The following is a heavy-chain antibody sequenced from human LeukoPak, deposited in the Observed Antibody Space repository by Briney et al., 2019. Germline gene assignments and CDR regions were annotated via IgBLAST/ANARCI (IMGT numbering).Heavy chain of an antibody. D-gene: IGHD2-15*01. CDR1: GFTFSSYA. CDR2: ISYDGSNK. Sequence: GGSLRPSCAASGFTFSSYAVHWVRQAPGKGLEWVAVISYDGSNKYYADSVKGRFTISRDNSKNTLYLQMNSLRAEDTAVYYCAREDIVVVVAAPNPFFDYWGQGTLVTVSS. V-gene: IGHV3-30-3*01. J-gene: IGHJ4*02. CDR3: AREDIVVVVAAPNPFFDY.